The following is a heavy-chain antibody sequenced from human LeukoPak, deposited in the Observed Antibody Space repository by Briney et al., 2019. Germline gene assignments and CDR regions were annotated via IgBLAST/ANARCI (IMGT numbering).Heavy chain of an antibody. V-gene: IGHV4-39*07. Sequence: SETLSLTCTVSGGSISSSSYYWGWIRQPPGKGLEWIGSIYYSGSTYYNPSLKSRVTISVDTSKNQFSLKLSSVTAADTAVYYCARDSGYSSGWATEYFQHWGQGTLVTVSS. CDR1: GGSISSSSYY. D-gene: IGHD6-19*01. CDR3: ARDSGYSSGWATEYFQH. CDR2: IYYSGST. J-gene: IGHJ1*01.